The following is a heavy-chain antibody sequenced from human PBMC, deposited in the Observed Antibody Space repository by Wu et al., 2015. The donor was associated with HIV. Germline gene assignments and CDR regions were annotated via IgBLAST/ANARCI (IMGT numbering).Heavy chain of an antibody. CDR2: MAPNSDVT. Sequence: QVQLVQSGAEVKKPGSSVKVSCKASGGTFSSFAFSWVRQAPGQGLEWMGWMAPNSDVTNYAPKLQGRVTMTRDTSISTAYMELSSLRSDDTAVYYCATYGPGYNWMYKWGQGTLVTVSS. V-gene: IGHV1-2*02. D-gene: IGHD1-20*01. CDR3: ATYGPGYNWMYK. CDR1: GGTFSSFA. J-gene: IGHJ4*02.